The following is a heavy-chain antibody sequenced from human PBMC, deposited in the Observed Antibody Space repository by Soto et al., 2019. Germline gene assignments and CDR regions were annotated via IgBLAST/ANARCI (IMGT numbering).Heavy chain of an antibody. Sequence: PSETLSLTCTVSGGSISSYYWSWIRQPPGKGLEWIGYIYYSGSTDYNPSLKSRVTISVDTSKNQFSLKLSSVTAADTAVYYCARLRGGPIYYGSGSYYKIHYYYYGMDVWGQGTTVTVSS. J-gene: IGHJ6*02. CDR3: ARLRGGPIYYGSGSYYKIHYYYYGMDV. CDR2: IYYSGST. V-gene: IGHV4-59*01. CDR1: GGSISSYY. D-gene: IGHD3-10*01.